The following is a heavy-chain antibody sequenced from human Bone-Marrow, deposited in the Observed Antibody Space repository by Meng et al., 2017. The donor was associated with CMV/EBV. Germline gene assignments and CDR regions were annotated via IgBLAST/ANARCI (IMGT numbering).Heavy chain of an antibody. CDR3: AKAHYSIGPGAFDI. CDR2: ISASGGST. D-gene: IGHD6-25*01. Sequence: GGSLRLSCAASGFTFSSYGMSWVRQAPGKGLEWVSTISASGGSTYYADSVKGRFTISRDNSENTLYLQMNSLRAEDTAVYYCAKAHYSIGPGAFDIWGQGTMVTVSS. J-gene: IGHJ3*02. CDR1: GFTFSSYG. V-gene: IGHV3-23*01.